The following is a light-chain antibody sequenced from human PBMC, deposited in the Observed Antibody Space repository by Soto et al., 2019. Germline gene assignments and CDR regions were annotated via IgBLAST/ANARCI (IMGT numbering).Light chain of an antibody. CDR1: QSVDSTY. CDR2: GAS. CDR3: QQFGSSPLIT. V-gene: IGKV3-20*01. Sequence: EIVLTQSPGTLSLSPGERATLSCRASQSVDSTYLAWFQQKPGQAPRLLIFGASNRATGIADRFSGSGSGTDFTLTISRLEPEDFVVYYCQQFGSSPLITFGQGTRLEVK. J-gene: IGKJ5*01.